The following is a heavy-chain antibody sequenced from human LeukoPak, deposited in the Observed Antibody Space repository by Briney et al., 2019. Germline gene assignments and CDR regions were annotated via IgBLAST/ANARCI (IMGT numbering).Heavy chain of an antibody. J-gene: IGHJ4*02. Sequence: GGSLRLSCAASGFTVSDNYMSWVRQAPGKGLEWVSIIYSSGNTYYADSVKGRFTISRDNSNNTLYLQMNSLRAEDTAVYYCARRGYSFGSDYWGQGTLVTVSS. D-gene: IGHD5-18*01. V-gene: IGHV3-66*04. CDR2: IYSSGNT. CDR3: ARRGYSFGSDY. CDR1: GFTVSDNY.